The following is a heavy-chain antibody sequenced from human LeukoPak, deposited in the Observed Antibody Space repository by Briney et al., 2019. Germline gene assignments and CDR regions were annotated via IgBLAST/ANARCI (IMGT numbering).Heavy chain of an antibody. D-gene: IGHD2-2*01. J-gene: IGHJ1*01. CDR1: GGTFSSYA. CDR2: IIPIFGTA. V-gene: IGHV1-69*13. CDR3: AREVVPAAIGVYFRH. Sequence: ASVKVSCKASGGTFSSYAISWVRQAPGQGLEWMGGIIPIFGTANYAQKFQGRVTITADESTSTAYMELSSLRSEDTAVYYCAREVVPAAIGVYFRHWGQGTLVTVSS.